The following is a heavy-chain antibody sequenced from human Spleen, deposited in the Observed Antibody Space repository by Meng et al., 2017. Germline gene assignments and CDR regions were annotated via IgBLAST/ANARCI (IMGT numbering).Heavy chain of an antibody. CDR2: IYYSGST. Sequence: QRHLGEWGAGLVKPPQTLSLTCTGSGRSISSGGYYWSWIRQHPGKGLEWIGYIYYSGSTYYHPSLNSRVTISVDTSKNQFSLKLSSVTAADTAMYFCVRVAAAGYFDFWGQGTLVTVSS. J-gene: IGHJ4*02. V-gene: IGHV4-31*03. CDR1: GRSISSGGYY. D-gene: IGHD6-13*01. CDR3: VRVAAAGYFDF.